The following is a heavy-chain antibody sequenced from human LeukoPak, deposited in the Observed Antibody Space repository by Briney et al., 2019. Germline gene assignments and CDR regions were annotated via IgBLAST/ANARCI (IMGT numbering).Heavy chain of an antibody. CDR2: IRYDGNNR. J-gene: IGHJ4*02. CDR3: AKDWGHNSVTQQTPDF. V-gene: IGHV3-30*02. Sequence: GGSLRLSCAASGFTFSTYGMHWVRQAPGKGLEWVAFIRYDGNNRYHADSVKGRFTISRDNSKNTLYLQMNSVRAEDTAIYYCAKDWGHNSVTQQTPDFWGLGTLVTVSS. CDR1: GFTFSTYG. D-gene: IGHD4-23*01.